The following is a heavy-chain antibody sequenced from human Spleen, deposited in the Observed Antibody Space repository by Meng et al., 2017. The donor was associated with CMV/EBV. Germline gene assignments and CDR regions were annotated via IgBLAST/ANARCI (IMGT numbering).Heavy chain of an antibody. CDR1: GFSFSIYR. V-gene: IGHV3-7*01. CDR3: ARGNSQWELLTSAFDI. D-gene: IGHD1-26*01. Sequence: GGSLRLSCAASGFSFSIYRMSWVRQGPGKGLEWVANIKQDGSEKHYVDSVKGRFTISRDNAKSSLYLQMNSLRVEDTAVYYCARGNSQWELLTSAFDIWGQGTMVTVSS. CDR2: IKQDGSEK. J-gene: IGHJ3*02.